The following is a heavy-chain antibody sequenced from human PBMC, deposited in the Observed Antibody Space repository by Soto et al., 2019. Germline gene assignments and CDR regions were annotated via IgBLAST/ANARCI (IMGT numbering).Heavy chain of an antibody. Sequence: QVQLQQWGAGLVKPSETLSLSCAVYGQSFSGHSWAWIRQPPGKGLAWIGEISESGSTYYNPSLKSRVTISTDTSKNQFSLKLSSVTAADTAAYFCARGSGIVALPGELEDVNYDFWGQGTLGNVSS. V-gene: IGHV4-34*01. D-gene: IGHD1-1*01. J-gene: IGHJ4*02. CDR2: ISESGST. CDR1: GQSFSGHS. CDR3: ARGSGIVALPGELEDVNYDF.